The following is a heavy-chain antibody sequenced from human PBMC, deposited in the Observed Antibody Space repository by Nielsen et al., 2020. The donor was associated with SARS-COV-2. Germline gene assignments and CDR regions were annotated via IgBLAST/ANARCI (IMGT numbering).Heavy chain of an antibody. D-gene: IGHD2-15*01. Sequence: SETLSLTCTVSGGSISSSSYYWGWIRQPPGKGLEWIGSIYYSGSTYYNPSLKSRVTISVDTSKNQFSLKLSSVTAADTAVYYCARGFVGGGTGYGFWGQGTTVTVSS. CDR2: IYYSGST. CDR1: GGSISSSSYY. J-gene: IGHJ6*02. CDR3: ARGFVGGGTGYGF. V-gene: IGHV4-39*01.